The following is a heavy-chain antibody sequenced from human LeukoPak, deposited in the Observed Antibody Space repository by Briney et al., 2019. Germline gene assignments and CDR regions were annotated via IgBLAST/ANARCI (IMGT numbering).Heavy chain of an antibody. CDR2: IWYDGSNK. D-gene: IGHD1-26*01. V-gene: IGHV3-33*06. J-gene: IGHJ4*02. CDR1: GFTFSSYG. Sequence: GRSLRLSCAASGFTFSSYGMHWVRQAPGKGLGWVAVIWYDGSNKYYADSVKGRFTISRDNSKNTLYLQMNSLRAEDTAVYYCAKEGSGSYSGGQGTLVTVSS. CDR3: AKEGSGSYS.